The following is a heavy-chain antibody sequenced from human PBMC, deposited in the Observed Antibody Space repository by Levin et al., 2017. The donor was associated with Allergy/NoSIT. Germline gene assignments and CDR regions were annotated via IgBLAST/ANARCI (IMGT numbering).Heavy chain of an antibody. J-gene: IGHJ6*03. Sequence: SVKVSCKASGGTFSSYAISWVRQAPGQGLEWMGRIIPILGIANYAQKFQGRVTITADKSTSTAYMELSSLRSEDTAVYYCAREDGYYYGSGTYYYYMDVWGKGTTVTVSS. V-gene: IGHV1-69*04. CDR3: AREDGYYYGSGTYYYYMDV. D-gene: IGHD3-10*01. CDR1: GGTFSSYA. CDR2: IIPILGIA.